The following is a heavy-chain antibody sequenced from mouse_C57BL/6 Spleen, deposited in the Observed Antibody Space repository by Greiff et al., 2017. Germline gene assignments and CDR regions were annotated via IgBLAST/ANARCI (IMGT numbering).Heavy chain of an antibody. Sequence: QVQLQQSGAELVRPGASVTLSCKASGYTFTDYEMHWVQQTPVHGLEWIGAIDPETGGTAYNQKFKGKAILTADKSSSTAYMELRSLTSEDSAVYYCTRGHYGSSYYYAMDYWGQGTSVTVSS. J-gene: IGHJ4*01. V-gene: IGHV1-15*01. CDR1: GYTFTDYE. CDR3: TRGHYGSSYYYAMDY. D-gene: IGHD1-1*01. CDR2: IDPETGGT.